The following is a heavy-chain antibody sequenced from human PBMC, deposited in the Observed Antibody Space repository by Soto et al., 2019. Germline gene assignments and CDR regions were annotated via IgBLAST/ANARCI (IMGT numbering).Heavy chain of an antibody. J-gene: IGHJ3*02. CDR2: INPDGGST. D-gene: IGHD3-16*01. CDR3: AREQLPGPGGGGTDPLDI. Sequence: QVQLVQSGAEVKKPGASVKISCEASGYSFTSQYVHWVRQAPGQGLEWMGIINPDGGSTTHPQKSPAKATQPRDKSTFKFYRGRSSPTCRGPPGYYRAREQLPGPGGGGTDPLDIWGQGTMVTVAS. V-gene: IGHV1-46*01. CDR1: GYSFTSQY.